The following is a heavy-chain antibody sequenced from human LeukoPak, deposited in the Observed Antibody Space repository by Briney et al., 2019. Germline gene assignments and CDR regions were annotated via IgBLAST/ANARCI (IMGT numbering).Heavy chain of an antibody. Sequence: SGTLSLTCAAYGGSFSGCYWSWIRQPPGKGLEWIGEIIHSGSTNYNPSLKSRVTISVDTSKNQFSLKLSSVTAADTAVYYCARAPCGGDCYSDYWGQGTLVTVSS. CDR1: GGSFSGCY. CDR2: IIHSGST. V-gene: IGHV4-34*12. D-gene: IGHD2-21*02. CDR3: ARAPCGGDCYSDY. J-gene: IGHJ4*02.